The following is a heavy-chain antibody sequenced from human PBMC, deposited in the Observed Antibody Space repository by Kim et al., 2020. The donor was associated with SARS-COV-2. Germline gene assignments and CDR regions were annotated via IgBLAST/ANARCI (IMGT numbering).Heavy chain of an antibody. Sequence: DNTKCSQKYQGRVTITRDTSASTAYMELTSLRSEDTAIYYCARGSGWAFDYWGQGTLITVAS. D-gene: IGHD6-19*01. CDR2: DNT. V-gene: IGHV1-3*01. J-gene: IGHJ4*02. CDR3: ARGSGWAFDY.